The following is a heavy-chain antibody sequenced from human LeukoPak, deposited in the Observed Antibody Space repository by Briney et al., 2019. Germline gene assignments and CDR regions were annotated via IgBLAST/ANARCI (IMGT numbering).Heavy chain of an antibody. D-gene: IGHD3-10*01. CDR2: IYYSGST. V-gene: IGHV4-59*01. Sequence: SETLSLTCTVSGGSISSYYWSWIRQPPGKGLEWIGYIYYSGSTNCNPSLKSRVTISVDTSKNQFSLKLSSVTAADTAVYYCARDRVQSGWFDPWGQGTLVTVSS. J-gene: IGHJ5*02. CDR3: ARDRVQSGWFDP. CDR1: GGSISSYY.